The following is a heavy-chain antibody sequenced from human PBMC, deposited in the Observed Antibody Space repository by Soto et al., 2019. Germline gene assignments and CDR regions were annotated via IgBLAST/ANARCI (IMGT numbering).Heavy chain of an antibody. Sequence: QLQLQESGSGLVKPSQTLSLTCAVSGGSISSGGYSWSWIRQPPGKGLEWIGYIYHSGSTYYNPSLKIRVTVSVDRSKNQFSLKLSSVTAADTAVYYCASQYCSGGSCYSHKRNWYFDLWGRGTLVTVSS. J-gene: IGHJ2*01. D-gene: IGHD2-15*01. V-gene: IGHV4-30-2*01. CDR2: IYHSGST. CDR3: ASQYCSGGSCYSHKRNWYFDL. CDR1: GGSISSGGYS.